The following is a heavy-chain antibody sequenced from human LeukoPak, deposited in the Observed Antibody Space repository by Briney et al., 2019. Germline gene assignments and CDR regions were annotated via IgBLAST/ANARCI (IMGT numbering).Heavy chain of an antibody. CDR1: GYTFTGYD. Sequence: ASVKVSCKASGYTFTGYDINWVRQATGQGLEWMGWMSPNSGNTGYAQKFQGRVTMTRNTSISTAYMELSSLRSEDTAVYYCARVGSGWPRAEYFQHWGQGTLVTVSS. J-gene: IGHJ1*01. D-gene: IGHD6-19*01. V-gene: IGHV1-8*01. CDR2: MSPNSGNT. CDR3: ARVGSGWPRAEYFQH.